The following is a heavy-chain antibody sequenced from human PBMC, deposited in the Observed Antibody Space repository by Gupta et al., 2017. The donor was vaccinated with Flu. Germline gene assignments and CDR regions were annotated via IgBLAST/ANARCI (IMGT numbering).Heavy chain of an antibody. J-gene: IGHJ4*02. CDR3: ARHYTDSSRHNDY. D-gene: IGHD6-13*01. Sequence: IDPSDSYTNYSPSFQGHVTISADKSISTAYLQWSSLKASDTAMYYCARHYTDSSRHNDYWGQGTLVTVSS. CDR2: IDPSDSYT. V-gene: IGHV5-10-1*01.